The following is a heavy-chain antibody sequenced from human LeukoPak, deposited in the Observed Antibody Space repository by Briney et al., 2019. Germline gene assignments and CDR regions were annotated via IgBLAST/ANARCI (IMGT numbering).Heavy chain of an antibody. Sequence: GGSLRLSCAASGFTVSTYYMSWVRQAPGKGLEWVSVIYADGTTYYADSVKGRFTISRDNSKNTLYLQMNSLRAEDTAVYSCAKNGEVLSWFDPWGQGTLVTVSS. V-gene: IGHV3-53*01. D-gene: IGHD3-10*01. J-gene: IGHJ5*02. CDR2: IYADGTT. CDR1: GFTVSTYY. CDR3: AKNGEVLSWFDP.